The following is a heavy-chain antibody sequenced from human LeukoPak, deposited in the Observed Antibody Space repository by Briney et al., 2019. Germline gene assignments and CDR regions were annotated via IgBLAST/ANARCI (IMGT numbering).Heavy chain of an antibody. V-gene: IGHV4-59*01. D-gene: IGHD6-13*01. CDR1: SGSISSYY. CDR2: IYYSGST. CDR3: ARDGGSWYGDYFDY. Sequence: PSETLSLTCTVSSGSISSYYWSWIRQPPGKGLEWIGYIYYSGSTNYNPSLKSRVTISVDTSENQFSLKLSSVTAADTAVYYCARDGGSWYGDYFDYWGQGTLVTVSS. J-gene: IGHJ4*02.